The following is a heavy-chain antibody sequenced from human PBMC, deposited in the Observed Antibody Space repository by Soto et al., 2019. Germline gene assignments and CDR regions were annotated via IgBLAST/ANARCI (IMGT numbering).Heavy chain of an antibody. CDR1: GGSISSSSYY. Sequence: SETPSLTCTVSGGSISSSSYYWAWIRQPPGKGLEWIGCIYYGGNTYYTPSLQSRVTISVDTSKNQFSLNLNFVTAADTAVYYCLGYRGILPFWGQGTPVTVSS. V-gene: IGHV4-39*05. J-gene: IGHJ4*02. D-gene: IGHD5-12*01. CDR3: LGYRGILPF. CDR2: IYYGGNT.